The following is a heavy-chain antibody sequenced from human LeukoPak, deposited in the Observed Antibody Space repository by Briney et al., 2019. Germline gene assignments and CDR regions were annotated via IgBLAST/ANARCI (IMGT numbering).Heavy chain of an antibody. CDR2: TYYRFKWYN. J-gene: IGHJ5*02. D-gene: IGHD3-16*01. Sequence: SQALSLTCVISGDSVSSNSAAWDWIRQSPSRGLGWLGRTYYRFKWYNDYAVSVKSRITINPDTSKNQFSLQLNSVTPEDTAVYYCARTPFMITFGGVNNWFDPWGQGTLVTVSS. CDR3: ARTPFMITFGGVNNWFDP. CDR1: GDSVSSNSAA. V-gene: IGHV6-1*01.